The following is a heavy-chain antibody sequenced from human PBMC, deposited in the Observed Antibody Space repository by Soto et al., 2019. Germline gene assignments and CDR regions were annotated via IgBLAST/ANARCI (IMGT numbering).Heavy chain of an antibody. D-gene: IGHD2-2*02. CDR2: IIPIFGTA. Sequence: SVKVSCKASGGTFSSYAISWVRQAPGQGLEWMGGIIPIFGTANYAQKFQGRVTITADESTSTAYMELSSLRSEDTAVYYCARGDIVVVPAAIKGHYYYYGMDVWGQVTTVTVSS. J-gene: IGHJ6*02. V-gene: IGHV1-69*13. CDR3: ARGDIVVVPAAIKGHYYYYGMDV. CDR1: GGTFSSYA.